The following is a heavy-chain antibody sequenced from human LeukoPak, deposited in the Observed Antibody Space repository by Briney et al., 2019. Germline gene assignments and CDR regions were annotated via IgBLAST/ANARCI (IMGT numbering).Heavy chain of an antibody. CDR2: ISSSSSTI. J-gene: IGHJ4*02. Sequence: GGSLRLSCAASGFTFSSYSMNWVRQAPGKGLEWVSYISSSSSTIYYADSVRGRFTISRDNAKNSLYLQMNSLRAEDTAVYYCTSDRGDDYYYGSATFDYWGPGTLVTVSS. CDR1: GFTFSSYS. CDR3: TSDRGDDYYYGSATFDY. V-gene: IGHV3-48*01. D-gene: IGHD3-10*01.